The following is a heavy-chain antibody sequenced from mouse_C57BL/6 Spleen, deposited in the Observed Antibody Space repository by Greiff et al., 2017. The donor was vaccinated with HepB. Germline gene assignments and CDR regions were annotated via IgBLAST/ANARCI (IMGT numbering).Heavy chain of an antibody. V-gene: IGHV1-47*01. CDR3: ARGIYYDYDVGGYYFDY. J-gene: IGHJ2*01. D-gene: IGHD2-4*01. Sequence: VKLQESGAELVKPGASVKMSCKASGYTFTTYPIEWMKQNHGKSLEWIGNFHPYNDDTKYNEKFKGKATLTVEKSSSTVYLELSRLTSDDSAVYYCARGIYYDYDVGGYYFDYWGQGTTLTVSS. CDR1: GYTFTTYP. CDR2: FHPYNDDT.